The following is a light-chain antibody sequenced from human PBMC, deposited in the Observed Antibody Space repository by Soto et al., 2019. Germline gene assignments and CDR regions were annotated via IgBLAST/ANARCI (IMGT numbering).Light chain of an antibody. V-gene: IGKV1-5*01. CDR1: QSISSW. CDR3: QQYNSYPYT. Sequence: DIRMTQSPSTLSASVGDRVTNTCRASQSISSWLAWYQQKPGKAPKLLIYDASSLESGVPSRFSGSGSGTEFTLSISSLQPDDFATYFCQQYNSYPYTFGQGTKLEI. J-gene: IGKJ2*01. CDR2: DAS.